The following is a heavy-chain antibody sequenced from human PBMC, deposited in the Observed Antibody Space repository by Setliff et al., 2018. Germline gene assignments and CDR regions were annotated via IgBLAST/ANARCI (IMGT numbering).Heavy chain of an antibody. CDR2: INTNTGNP. V-gene: IGHV7-4-1*02. CDR1: GYTFTSYA. Sequence: GASVKVSCKASGYTFTSYAMNWVRQAPGQGLEWMGWINTNTGNPMYAQGFTGRFVLSLDTSVSTAYLQISSLKAEDTAVYYCARVWGSGWYGFPFDYWGQGTLVTVSS. CDR3: ARVWGSGWYGFPFDY. D-gene: IGHD6-19*01. J-gene: IGHJ4*02.